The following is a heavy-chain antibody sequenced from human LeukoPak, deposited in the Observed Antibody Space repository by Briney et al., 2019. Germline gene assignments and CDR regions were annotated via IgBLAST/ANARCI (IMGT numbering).Heavy chain of an antibody. CDR1: GYTLTKLS. J-gene: IGHJ4*02. V-gene: IGHV1-24*01. CDR3: ATTLGYCSSTSCFGLDY. D-gene: IGHD2-2*01. Sequence: ASVKVSCKVSGYTLTKLSMHWVRQAPGKGLEWMGGFDPEDGETIYAQKFQGRVTMTEDTSTDTAYMELSSLRSEDTAVYYCATTLGYCSSTSCFGLDYWGQGTLVTASS. CDR2: FDPEDGET.